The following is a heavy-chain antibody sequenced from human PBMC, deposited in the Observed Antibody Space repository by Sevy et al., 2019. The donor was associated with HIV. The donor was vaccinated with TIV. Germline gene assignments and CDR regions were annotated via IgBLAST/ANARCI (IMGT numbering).Heavy chain of an antibody. D-gene: IGHD3-22*01. J-gene: IGHJ3*02. Sequence: SLKISCAASGFTFDDYAMHWVRQAPGKGLEWVSAISWNSGSIGYADSVKGRFTISRDNAKNSLYLQMNSLRAEDTALYYCAKANTPGITMIVVGRAGAFDIWGQGTMVTVSS. CDR3: AKANTPGITMIVVGRAGAFDI. CDR1: GFTFDDYA. V-gene: IGHV3-9*01. CDR2: ISWNSGSI.